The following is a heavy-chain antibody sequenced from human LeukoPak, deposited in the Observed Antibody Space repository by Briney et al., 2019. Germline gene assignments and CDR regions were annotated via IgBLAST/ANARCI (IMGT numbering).Heavy chain of an antibody. J-gene: IGHJ3*02. CDR1: GGSISSYY. V-gene: IGHV4-59*01. D-gene: IGHD2-15*01. CDR3: ARGGYCSGGSCYSLAFDI. Sequence: SETLSLTCTVSGGSISSYYWSWIRQPPGKGLEWIGYIYYSGSTNYNPSLKSRVTISVDTSKNQFSLKLSSVTAADTAVYYCARGGYCSGGSCYSLAFDIWGQGTMVTVSS. CDR2: IYYSGST.